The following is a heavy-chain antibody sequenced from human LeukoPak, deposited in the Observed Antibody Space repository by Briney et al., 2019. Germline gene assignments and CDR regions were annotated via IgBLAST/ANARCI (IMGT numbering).Heavy chain of an antibody. D-gene: IGHD3-3*01. Sequence: GSLKLSCAASGFTFSGSAMHWVRQASGKGLEWVGRIRSKANSYATAYAASVKGRFTISRDDSKNTAYLQMNSLKTEDTAVYYCTRHTYDFWSGHYMDVWGKGTTVTVSS. CDR1: GFTFSGSA. CDR3: TRHTYDFWSGHYMDV. V-gene: IGHV3-73*01. J-gene: IGHJ6*03. CDR2: IRSKANSYAT.